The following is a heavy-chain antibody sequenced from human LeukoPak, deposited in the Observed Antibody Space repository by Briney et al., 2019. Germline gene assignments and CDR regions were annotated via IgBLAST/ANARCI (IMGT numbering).Heavy chain of an antibody. V-gene: IGHV1-18*04. CDR2: ISAYNGNT. Sequence: ASVKVSCKASGYTFTSYGISWVRQAPGQGLEWMGWISAYNGNTNYAQKLRGRVTMTTDTSTSTAYVELRSLRSDDTAVYYCARDDYGDYSSFDYWGQGTLVTVSS. J-gene: IGHJ4*02. CDR3: ARDDYGDYSSFDY. D-gene: IGHD4-17*01. CDR1: GYTFTSYG.